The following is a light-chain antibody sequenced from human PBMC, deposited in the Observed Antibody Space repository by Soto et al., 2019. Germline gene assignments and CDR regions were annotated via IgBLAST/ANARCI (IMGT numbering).Light chain of an antibody. CDR1: SSDVGNYKY. CDR2: EVS. CDR3: SSYAGSNHWV. J-gene: IGLJ3*02. Sequence: QSALTQSPSASGSPGQSVTISCTGTSSDVGNYKYVSWYQQHPGKAPKLMIYEVSKRPSGVPGRFSGSKSGNTASLTVSGLQVEDEADYYCSSYAGSNHWVFGGGTKVTVL. V-gene: IGLV2-8*01.